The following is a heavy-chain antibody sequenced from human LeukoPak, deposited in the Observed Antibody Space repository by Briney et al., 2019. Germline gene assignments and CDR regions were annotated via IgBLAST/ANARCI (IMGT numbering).Heavy chain of an antibody. J-gene: IGHJ5*02. V-gene: IGHV1-69*06. CDR3: AVSSSSYWFDP. D-gene: IGHD6-6*01. CDR2: IIPIFGTA. CDR1: GYTFTGYY. Sequence: GASVKVSCKASGYTFTGYYMHWVRQAPGQGLEWMGGIIPIFGTANYAQKFQGRVTITADKSTSTAYMELSSLRSEDTAVYYCAVSSSSYWFDPWGQGTLVTVSS.